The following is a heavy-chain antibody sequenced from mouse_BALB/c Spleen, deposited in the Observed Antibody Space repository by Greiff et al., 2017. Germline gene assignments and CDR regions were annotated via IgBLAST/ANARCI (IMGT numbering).Heavy chain of an antibody. CDR3: ARRRFAY. J-gene: IGHJ3*01. CDR1: GYAFSSSW. CDR2: IYPGDGDT. V-gene: IGHV1-82*01. Sequence: VQLQQSGPELVKPGASVKISCKASGYAFSSSWMNWVKQRPGQGLEWIGRIYPGDGDTNYNGKFKGKATLTADKSSSTAYMQLSSLTSVDSAVYFCARRRFAYWGQGTLVTVSA.